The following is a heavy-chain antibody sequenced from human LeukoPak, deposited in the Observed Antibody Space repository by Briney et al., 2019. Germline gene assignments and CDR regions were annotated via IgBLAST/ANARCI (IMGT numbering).Heavy chain of an antibody. CDR3: ARYSAVAGTKFDY. D-gene: IGHD6-19*01. CDR2: IYPGDSDT. V-gene: IGHV5-51*01. J-gene: IGHJ4*02. CDR1: GYSFTSYW. Sequence: GESLKISCKGSGYSFTSYWIGWVRQMPGKGLEWMGIIYPGDSDTRYSPSFQGQVTISADKSISAAYLQWSSLKASDTAMYYCARYSAVAGTKFDYWGQGTLVTVSS.